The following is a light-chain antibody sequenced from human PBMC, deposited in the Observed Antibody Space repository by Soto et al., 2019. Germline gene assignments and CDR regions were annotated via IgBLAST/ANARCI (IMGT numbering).Light chain of an antibody. CDR2: EGH. J-gene: IGLJ1*01. Sequence: QSALAQPASVSGSPGQSITISCTGASGYVGTYSLVSWYQQHPGKAPKVLIYEGHKRPSGVPDGFSGSTSVYTASLTISGLQTDDEADYYCCLYVGATTYVFGTGTKVTVL. V-gene: IGLV2-23*01. CDR3: CLYVGATTYV. CDR1: SGYVGTYSL.